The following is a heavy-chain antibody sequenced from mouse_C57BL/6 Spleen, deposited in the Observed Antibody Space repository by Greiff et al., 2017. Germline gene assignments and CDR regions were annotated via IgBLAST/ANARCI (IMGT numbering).Heavy chain of an antibody. J-gene: IGHJ3*01. V-gene: IGHV1-9*01. CDR2: FFTGSGST. CDR1: GYTFTGYW. D-gene: IGHD2-4*01. Sequence: QVQLQQSGAELMKPGASVKLSCKATGYTFTGYWIEWVKQRPGHGLECIGVFFTGSGSTNYNEKFKGKATFTASTSSNTAYMQLSSLTTEDSAIYYCASSYDYDVSWFAYWGQGTLVTVSA. CDR3: ASSYDYDVSWFAY.